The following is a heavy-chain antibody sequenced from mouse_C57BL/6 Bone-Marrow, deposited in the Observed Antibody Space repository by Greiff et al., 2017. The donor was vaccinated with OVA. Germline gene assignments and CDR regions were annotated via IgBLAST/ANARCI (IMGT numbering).Heavy chain of an antibody. J-gene: IGHJ1*03. D-gene: IGHD2-4*01. Sequence: DVKLQESGPELVKPGASVKISCKASGYTFTDYYMNWVKQSHGKSLEWIGDINPNNGGTSYNQKFKGKATLTVDKSSSTAYMELRSLTSEDSAVYYCARRGYDYDGYWYFDVWGTGTTVTVSS. CDR2: INPNNGGT. CDR1: GYTFTDYY. V-gene: IGHV1-26*01. CDR3: ARRGYDYDGYWYFDV.